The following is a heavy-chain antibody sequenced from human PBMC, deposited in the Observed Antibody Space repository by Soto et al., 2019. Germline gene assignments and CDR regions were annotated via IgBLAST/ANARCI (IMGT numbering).Heavy chain of an antibody. Sequence: EVQLVESGGGLVQPGGSLRLSCVGSGFTFSNYWMHWVRQVPGKGPVWVSRVNPAGSASSYADFLKGRFTVSRDNAKNTIYLKMNSLSADDTAVYYCATGGYSYGWGYWGEGTLGTVSS. V-gene: IGHV3-74*01. CDR2: VNPAGSAS. CDR1: GFTFSNYW. J-gene: IGHJ4*02. CDR3: ATGGYSYGWGY. D-gene: IGHD5-18*01.